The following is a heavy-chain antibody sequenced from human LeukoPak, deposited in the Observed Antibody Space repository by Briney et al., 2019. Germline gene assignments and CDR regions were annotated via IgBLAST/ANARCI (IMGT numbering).Heavy chain of an antibody. V-gene: IGHV3-7*03. D-gene: IGHD6-13*01. J-gene: IGHJ4*02. CDR3: AVGYSSTWYHFEY. CDR1: GFSFSSYW. CDR2: IKQDGSEK. Sequence: PGGSLRLSCAASGFSFSSYWMSWVRQAPGKGLEWVANIKQDGSEKYYVDSVKGRFTISRDNAKNSLYLQMNSLRAEDTAVYYCAVGYSSTWYHFEYWGQGTLVNVSS.